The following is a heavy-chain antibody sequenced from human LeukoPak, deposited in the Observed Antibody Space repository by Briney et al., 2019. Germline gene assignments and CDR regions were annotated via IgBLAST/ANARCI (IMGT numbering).Heavy chain of an antibody. CDR3: ARVRNYYDSSGYFRGYFDY. CDR2: INPSGGST. J-gene: IGHJ4*02. V-gene: IGHV1-46*01. D-gene: IGHD3-22*01. Sequence: ASVKVSCKASGYTFTGYYMHWVRQAPGQGLEWMGIINPSGGSTSYAQKFQGRVTMTRDMSTSTVYMELSSLRSEDTAVYYCARVRNYYDSSGYFRGYFDYWGQGTLVTVSS. CDR1: GYTFTGYY.